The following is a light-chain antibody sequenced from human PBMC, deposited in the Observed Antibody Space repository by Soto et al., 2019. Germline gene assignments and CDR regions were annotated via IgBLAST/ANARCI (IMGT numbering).Light chain of an antibody. V-gene: IGKV3-11*01. CDR3: QQRSNWPPLLT. CDR2: DAS. CDR1: QSVSSY. Sequence: EIVLTQSPATLSLSPGERATLSCRASQSVSSYLAWYQQKPGQAPRLLIYDASNRATGIPARFSGSGSGTDFTRTSSSLEPEDFAVYYCQQRSNWPPLLTFGGGTKVEIK. J-gene: IGKJ4*01.